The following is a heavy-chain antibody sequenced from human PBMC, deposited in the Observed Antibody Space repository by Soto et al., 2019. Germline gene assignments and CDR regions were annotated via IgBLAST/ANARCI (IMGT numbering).Heavy chain of an antibody. Sequence: PGESLKISCKGSGYNFSSQWIAWVRQKPGKGLEWMGIVYPGDAETRYSPSFQGQVTMSADKSIDTAYLQWSSLKASDTAIYYCAKSEVPEIWGQGTMVTVSS. CDR3: AKSEVPEI. CDR2: VYPGDAET. CDR1: GYNFSSQW. J-gene: IGHJ3*02. V-gene: IGHV5-51*01.